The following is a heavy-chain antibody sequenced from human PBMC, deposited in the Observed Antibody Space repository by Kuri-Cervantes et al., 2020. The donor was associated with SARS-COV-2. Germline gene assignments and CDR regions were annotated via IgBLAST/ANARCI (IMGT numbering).Heavy chain of an antibody. CDR2: FDPEDGET. Sequence: ASVKVSCKASGGTFSSYAISWVRQAPGKGLEWMGGFDPEDGETIYAQKFQGRVTMTEDTSTDTAYMELSSLRSEDTAVYYCATAYRGYHYWYFDLWGRGALVTVSS. CDR1: GGTFSSYA. CDR3: ATAYRGYHYWYFDL. V-gene: IGHV1-24*01. J-gene: IGHJ2*01. D-gene: IGHD3-22*01.